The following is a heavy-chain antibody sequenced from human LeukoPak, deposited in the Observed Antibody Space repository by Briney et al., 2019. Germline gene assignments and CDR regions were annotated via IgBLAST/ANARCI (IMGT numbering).Heavy chain of an antibody. CDR3: AREGSYYFDY. V-gene: IGHV3-48*01. J-gene: IGHJ4*02. CDR2: ISSSSSTI. Sequence: GGSLRLSCAASGFTFSSYSMNWVRQAPGKGLEWVSYISSSSSTIYYADSVRGRFTISRDNAKNSLYLQMNSLRAEDTAVYYCAREGSYYFDYWGRGTLVTVSS. CDR1: GFTFSSYS.